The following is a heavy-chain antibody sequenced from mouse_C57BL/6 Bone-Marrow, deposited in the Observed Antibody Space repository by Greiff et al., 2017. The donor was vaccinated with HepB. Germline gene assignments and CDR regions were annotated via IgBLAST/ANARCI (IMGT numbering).Heavy chain of an antibody. D-gene: IGHD6-2*01. J-gene: IGHJ2*01. CDR1: GYTFTSYW. V-gene: IGHV1-50*01. Sequence: QVQLQQSGAELVKPGASVKLSCKASGYTFTSYWMQWVKQRPGQGLEWIGEIDPSDSYTNYNQKFKGKATLTVDTSSSTAYMQLSSLTSEDSAVYYCARWDLLSHFDYWGQGTTLTVSS. CDR3: ARWDLLSHFDY. CDR2: IDPSDSYT.